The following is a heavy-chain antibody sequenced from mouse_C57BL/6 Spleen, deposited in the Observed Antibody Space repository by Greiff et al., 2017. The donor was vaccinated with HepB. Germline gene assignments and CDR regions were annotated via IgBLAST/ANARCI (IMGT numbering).Heavy chain of an antibody. CDR3: ARGSVYYAIDY. CDR2: IYPGSGNT. Sequence: VQLQQSGPELVKPGASVKISCKASGYSFTSYYIHWVKQRPGQGLEWIGWIYPGSGNTKYNEKFKGKATLTADTSSSTAYMQLSSLTSEDSAVYYCARGSVYYAIDYWGQGTSVTVSS. CDR1: GYSFTSYY. V-gene: IGHV1-66*01. J-gene: IGHJ4*01.